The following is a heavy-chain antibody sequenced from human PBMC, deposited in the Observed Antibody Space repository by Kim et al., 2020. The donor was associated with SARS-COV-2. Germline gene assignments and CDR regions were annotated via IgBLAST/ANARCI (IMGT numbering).Heavy chain of an antibody. Sequence: ASVKVSCKASGYTFTSYGISWVRQAPGQGLEWMGWISAYNGNTNYAQKLQGRVTMTTDTSTSTAYMELRSLRSDDTAVYYCARDLRTQKPGITGTPRYKDPPFDPWGQGTLVTVSS. D-gene: IGHD1-7*01. CDR3: ARDLRTQKPGITGTPRYKDPPFDP. V-gene: IGHV1-18*01. J-gene: IGHJ5*02. CDR2: ISAYNGNT. CDR1: GYTFTSYG.